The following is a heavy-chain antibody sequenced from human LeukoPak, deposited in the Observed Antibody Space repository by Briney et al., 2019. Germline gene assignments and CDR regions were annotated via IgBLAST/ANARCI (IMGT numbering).Heavy chain of an antibody. CDR1: GGSFSGYY. V-gene: IGHV4-34*01. CDR2: INHSGST. D-gene: IGHD6-13*01. Sequence: SETLSLTCAVYGGSFSGYYWSWIRQPPGKGLEWIGEINHSGSTNYNPSLKSRVTISVDTSKNQVSLKLSSVTAADTAVYYRARVPTAAGTFGWFDPWGQGTLVTVSS. J-gene: IGHJ5*02. CDR3: ARVPTAAGTFGWFDP.